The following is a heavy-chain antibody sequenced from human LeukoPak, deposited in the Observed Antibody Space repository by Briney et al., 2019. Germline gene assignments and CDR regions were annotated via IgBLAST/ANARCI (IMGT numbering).Heavy chain of an antibody. D-gene: IGHD3-3*01. CDR2: IYYSGST. J-gene: IGHJ3*02. Sequence: SETLSLTCTVSGGSISSGDYYWSWIRQPPGKGLEWIGYIYYSGSTYYNPSLKSRVTISVDTSKNQFSLKLSSVTAADTAVYYCARVRDFGAFDIWGQGTMVTVSS. CDR3: ARVRDFGAFDI. CDR1: GGSISSGDYY. V-gene: IGHV4-30-4*01.